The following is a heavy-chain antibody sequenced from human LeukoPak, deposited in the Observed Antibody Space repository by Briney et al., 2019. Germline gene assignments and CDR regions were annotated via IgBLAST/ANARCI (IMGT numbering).Heavy chain of an antibody. Sequence: LGEFLKISCKGSGYSFTSYWIGWVRQMPGKGLEWMGIIYPGDSDTRYSPSFQGQVTISADKSISTAYLQWSSLKASDTAMYYCARLIAVAGTNYFDYWGQGTLVTVSS. CDR2: IYPGDSDT. CDR3: ARLIAVAGTNYFDY. V-gene: IGHV5-51*01. D-gene: IGHD6-19*01. CDR1: GYSFTSYW. J-gene: IGHJ4*02.